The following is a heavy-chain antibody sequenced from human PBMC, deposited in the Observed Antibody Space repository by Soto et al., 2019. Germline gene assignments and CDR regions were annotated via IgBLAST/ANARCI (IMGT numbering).Heavy chain of an antibody. Sequence: QVQLQQWGAGLLKPSETLSLTCAVYGGSFSGYYWSWIRQPPGKGLEWIGEINHSGSTNYNPSLKSRVTISVDTSTNQFSLKLSSVTAADTAVYYCARGGDVLLWFGELTGWFDPWGQGTLVTVSS. V-gene: IGHV4-34*01. J-gene: IGHJ5*02. CDR1: GGSFSGYY. CDR2: INHSGST. CDR3: ARGGDVLLWFGELTGWFDP. D-gene: IGHD3-10*01.